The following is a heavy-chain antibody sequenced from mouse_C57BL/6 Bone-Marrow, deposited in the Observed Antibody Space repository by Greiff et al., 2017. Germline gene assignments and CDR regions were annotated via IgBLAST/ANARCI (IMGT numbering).Heavy chain of an antibody. CDR3: ARRGIYYDYDWYFDV. J-gene: IGHJ1*03. Sequence: EVLLVESGGDLVKPGGSLKLSCAASGFTFSSYGMSWVRQTPDKRLEWVATISSGGSYTYYPDSVKGRFTISRDNAKNTLYLQMSSLKSEDTAMYYCARRGIYYDYDWYFDVWGTGITVTVSS. D-gene: IGHD2-4*01. CDR2: ISSGGSYT. CDR1: GFTFSSYG. V-gene: IGHV5-6*01.